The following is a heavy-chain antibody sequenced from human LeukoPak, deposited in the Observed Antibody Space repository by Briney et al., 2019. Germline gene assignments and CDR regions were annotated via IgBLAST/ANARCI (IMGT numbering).Heavy chain of an antibody. CDR3: TTETF. Sequence: GGSLRLSCTASGLTFSKAWMTRVRQAPGKGLEWVGRIKSKTVGGTIEYATPVRGRFTISRDDSKNTFYVQMNSLKTEDTAVYYCTTETFWGQGTLVTVSS. CDR2: IKSKTVGGTI. J-gene: IGHJ4*02. V-gene: IGHV3-15*01. CDR1: GLTFSKAW. D-gene: IGHD3-16*01.